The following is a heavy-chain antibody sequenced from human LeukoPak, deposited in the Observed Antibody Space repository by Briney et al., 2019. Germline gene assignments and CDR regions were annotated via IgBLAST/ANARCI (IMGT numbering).Heavy chain of an antibody. V-gene: IGHV3-30-3*01. D-gene: IGHD6-13*01. CDR2: ISYDGSNK. CDR3: AREPFLLDSSSWYPYFDY. Sequence: GGSLRLSCAASGFTFGSYAMHWVRQAPGKGLEWVAVISYDGSNKYYADSVKGRFTISRDNSKNTLYLQMNSLRAEDTAVYYCAREPFLLDSSSWYPYFDYWGQGTLVTVSS. CDR1: GFTFGSYA. J-gene: IGHJ4*02.